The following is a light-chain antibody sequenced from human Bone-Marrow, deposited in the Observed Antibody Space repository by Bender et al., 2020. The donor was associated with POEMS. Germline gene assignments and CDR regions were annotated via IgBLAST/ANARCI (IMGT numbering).Light chain of an antibody. J-gene: IGLJ2*01. CDR2: KDT. CDR3: QSVDTSATYRI. CDR1: ELAHHY. V-gene: IGLV3-25*03. Sequence: AARITCSGDELAHHYGYWYQQKAGQAPVVVIYKDTERPSGIPERFSGSISGTMATLTISGVQAEDEADYYCQSVDTSATYRIFGGGTKLTVL.